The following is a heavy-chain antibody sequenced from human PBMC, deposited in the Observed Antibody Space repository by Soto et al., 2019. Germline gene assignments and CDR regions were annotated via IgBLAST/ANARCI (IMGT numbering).Heavy chain of an antibody. J-gene: IGHJ5*02. CDR3: ARGGYDCRP. D-gene: IGHD3-22*01. CDR2: IYYSGST. V-gene: IGHV4-59*01. Sequence: PSETLSLTCTVSGGSISNYYWSWIRQPPGKGLEWIAYIYYSGSTNYNPSLKSRVTISVATSKNQCSLKLSSLTAADTAVYCCARGGYDCRPWGQGTMVTVSS. CDR1: GGSISNYY.